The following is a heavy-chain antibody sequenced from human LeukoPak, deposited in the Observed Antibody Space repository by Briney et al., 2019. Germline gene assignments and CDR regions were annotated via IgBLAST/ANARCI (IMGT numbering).Heavy chain of an antibody. V-gene: IGHV1-69*13. CDR2: IIPTFGTA. CDR3: ARALLWFGELKPLDY. CDR1: GGTFSSYA. J-gene: IGHJ4*02. D-gene: IGHD3-10*01. Sequence: SVKVSCKASGGTFSSYAISWVRQAPGQGLEWMGGIIPTFGTANYAQKFQGRVTITADESTSTAYMELSSLRSEDTAVYYCARALLWFGELKPLDYWGQGTLVTVSS.